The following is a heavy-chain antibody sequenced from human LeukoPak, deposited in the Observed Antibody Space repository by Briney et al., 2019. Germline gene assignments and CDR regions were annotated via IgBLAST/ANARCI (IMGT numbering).Heavy chain of an antibody. D-gene: IGHD4-17*01. Sequence: GGSLRLSCAASGFTFSSYAMSWVRQAPGKGLGWVSAIGGSGGSTYYADSVKGRFTISRDNSKNTLYLQMNSLRAEDTAVYYCAKERGYGDYPYYYGMDVWGQGTTVTVSS. J-gene: IGHJ6*02. CDR1: GFTFSSYA. CDR2: IGGSGGST. CDR3: AKERGYGDYPYYYGMDV. V-gene: IGHV3-23*01.